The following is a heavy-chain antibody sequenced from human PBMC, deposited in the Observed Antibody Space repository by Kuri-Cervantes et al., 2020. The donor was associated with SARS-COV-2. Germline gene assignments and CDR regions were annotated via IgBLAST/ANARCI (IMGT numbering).Heavy chain of an antibody. CDR2: ISSSSSYI. V-gene: IGHV3-21*01. D-gene: IGHD1-26*01. Sequence: GGSLRLSCAASGFTFSSYSMNWVRQAPGKGLEWVSSISSSSSYIYYADSVKGRFTISRDNSKNTLYLQMNSLRAEDTAVYYRARVGGSYYYYYYYMDVWGKGTTVTVSS. CDR1: GFTFSSYS. CDR3: ARVGGSYYYYYYYMDV. J-gene: IGHJ6*03.